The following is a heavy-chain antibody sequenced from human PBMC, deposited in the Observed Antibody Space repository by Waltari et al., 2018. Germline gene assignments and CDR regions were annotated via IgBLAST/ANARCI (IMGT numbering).Heavy chain of an antibody. CDR1: GFSFSTYG. CDR2: IWSDGSSI. J-gene: IGHJ4*02. D-gene: IGHD2-2*01. CDR3: VRGRGSSDY. Sequence: QVQLVVSGGGVVQPGRSLRLFCAASGFSFSTYGMHWFRQAPGKGLECVAVIWSDGSSIHYADFVKGRFTISRDNTRNTLYLQMNSLRVEDTAMYYCVRGRGSSDYWGQGTLVSVSS. V-gene: IGHV3-33*01.